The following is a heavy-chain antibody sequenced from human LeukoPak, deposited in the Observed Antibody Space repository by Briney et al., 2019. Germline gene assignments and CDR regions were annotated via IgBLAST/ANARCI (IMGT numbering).Heavy chain of an antibody. J-gene: IGHJ4*02. CDR1: GYTLTELS. CDR2: FDPEDGET. Sequence: GASVKVPCKVSGYTLTELSMHWVRQAPGKGLEWMGGFDPEDGETIYAQKFQGRVTMTEDTSTDTAYMELSSLRSEDTAVYYCATGEQRSYYDSSGYLPLWGQGTLVTVSS. D-gene: IGHD3-22*01. CDR3: ATGEQRSYYDSSGYLPL. V-gene: IGHV1-24*01.